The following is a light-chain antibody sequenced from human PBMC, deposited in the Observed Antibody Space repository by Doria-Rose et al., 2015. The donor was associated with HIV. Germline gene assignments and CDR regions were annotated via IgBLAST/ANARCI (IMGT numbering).Light chain of an antibody. CDR3: SSYTSSSTLGVV. J-gene: IGLJ2*01. Sequence: QPASVSGSPGQSITISCTGTSSDVGGYNYVSWYQQHPGKAPKPMIYEVSNRPSGGSNRFSGSKSGNTASLTISGLQAEDEADYYCSSYTSSSTLGVVFGGGTKLTVL. V-gene: IGLV2-14*01. CDR1: SSDVGGYNY. CDR2: EVS.